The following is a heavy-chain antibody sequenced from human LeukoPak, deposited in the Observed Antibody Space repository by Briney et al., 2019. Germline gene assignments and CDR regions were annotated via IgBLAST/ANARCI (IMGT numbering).Heavy chain of an antibody. D-gene: IGHD1-26*01. Sequence: GGSLRLSCVASGFTFSSYAMGWVRQAPGKRPEWVSSLTDSGGTTYYVDSVKGRFTISRDSSKNTLFLHMNTLRAEDTAIYYCAKDRTVGASYWYFDLWGRGTLVTVSS. CDR2: LTDSGGTT. V-gene: IGHV3-23*01. CDR1: GFTFSSYA. J-gene: IGHJ2*01. CDR3: AKDRTVGASYWYFDL.